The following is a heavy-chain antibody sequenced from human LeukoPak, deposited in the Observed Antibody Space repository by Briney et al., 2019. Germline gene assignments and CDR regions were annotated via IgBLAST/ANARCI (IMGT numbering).Heavy chain of an antibody. V-gene: IGHV4-30-4*01. D-gene: IGHD3-10*01. CDR1: GGSISSGDYY. CDR3: ARGARLLWFGELLLSPARWFDA. Sequence: SQTLSLTCTVSGGSISSGDYYWSWIRQPPGKGLEWIGFIYYSGSTYYNPSLKSRVTISVDTSKNQFSLKLSSVTAADTAVYYCARGARLLWFGELLLSPARWFDAWGQGTLVTVSS. J-gene: IGHJ5*02. CDR2: IYYSGST.